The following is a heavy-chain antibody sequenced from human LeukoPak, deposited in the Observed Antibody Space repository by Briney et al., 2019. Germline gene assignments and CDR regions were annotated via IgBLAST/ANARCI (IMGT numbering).Heavy chain of an antibody. D-gene: IGHD3-22*01. V-gene: IGHV3-23*01. J-gene: IGHJ4*02. CDR2: ISGSGGRT. Sequence: PGGSLRLSCAVSGITLSNYGMSWVRQAPGKGLEWVAGISGSGGRTNYADAVKRRFTISRDNAKNTLFLQMNSLRVEDTAVYFCAKRGVVIRVILVGFHKEAYYFDSWGQGALVTVSS. CDR1: GITLSNYG. CDR3: AKRGVVIRVILVGFHKEAYYFDS.